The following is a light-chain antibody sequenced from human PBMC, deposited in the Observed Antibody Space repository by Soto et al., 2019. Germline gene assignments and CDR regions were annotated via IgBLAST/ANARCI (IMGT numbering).Light chain of an antibody. CDR1: SSDVGGYNS. CDR2: EVS. V-gene: IGLV2-14*01. Sequence: QSALTQPASVSGSPGQSITISCTGTSSDVGGYNSVSWYQQYPGKAPKLMIYEVSNRPSGVSNRFSGSKSGNTASLTISGLQAEDEADYYCSSYTSSSTYVFGTGTQLTVL. J-gene: IGLJ1*01. CDR3: SSYTSSSTYV.